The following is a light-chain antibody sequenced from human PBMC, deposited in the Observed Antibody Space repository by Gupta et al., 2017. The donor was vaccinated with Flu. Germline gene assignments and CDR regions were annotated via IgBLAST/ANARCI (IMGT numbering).Light chain of an antibody. CDR1: QSLVYSDGNTY. Sequence: SYCRSSQSLVYSDGNTYLSWLHQRPGQSPRRLSYKVSNRDSGVTDRFSGSGSGTDFTLKISRVEAEDVGVYYCMQATHWPTFGQGTKLEIK. J-gene: IGKJ2*01. V-gene: IGKV2-30*01. CDR2: KVS. CDR3: MQATHWPT.